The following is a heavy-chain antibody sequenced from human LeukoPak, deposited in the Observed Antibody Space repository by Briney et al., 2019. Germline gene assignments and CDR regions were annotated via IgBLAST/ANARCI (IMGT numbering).Heavy chain of an antibody. CDR3: ARDCRQLNEYYFDY. CDR2: IYYSGST. D-gene: IGHD6-6*01. Sequence: SETLSLTCTVSGGSISSSSYYWGWIRQPPGKGLEWIGSIYYSGSTYYNPSLKSRVTISVDTSKNQFSLKLSSVTAADTAVYYCARDCRQLNEYYFDYWGQGTLVTVSS. V-gene: IGHV4-39*07. CDR1: GGSISSSSYY. J-gene: IGHJ4*02.